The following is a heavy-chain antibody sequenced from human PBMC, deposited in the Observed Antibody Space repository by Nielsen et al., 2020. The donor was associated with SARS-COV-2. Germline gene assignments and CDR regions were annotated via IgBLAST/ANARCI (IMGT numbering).Heavy chain of an antibody. V-gene: IGHV1-69-2*01. Sequence: WVRQAPGQGLEWMGLVDPEDGETIYAEKFQGRVTITADTSTDTAYMELSSLRSEDTAVYYCARDRDPTGANIVLLVAANQGMDVWGQGTTVTVSS. J-gene: IGHJ6*02. CDR3: ARDRDPTGANIVLLVAANQGMDV. D-gene: IGHD2-15*01. CDR2: VDPEDGET.